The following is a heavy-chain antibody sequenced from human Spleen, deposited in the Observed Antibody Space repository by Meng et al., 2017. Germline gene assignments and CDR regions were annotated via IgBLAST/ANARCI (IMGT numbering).Heavy chain of an antibody. CDR3: ARGPTTVAHDFDY. CDR1: GGSFIDYY. V-gene: IGHV4-34*01. Sequence: QVQLKQWGAGLLKPSETLSLTCVVSGGSFIDYYWSWIRQPPGKGLEWIGEINHSGSTNYNPSLESRATISVDTSQNNLSLKLSSVTAADSAVYYCARGPTTVAHDFDYWGQGTLVTVSS. J-gene: IGHJ4*02. D-gene: IGHD4-11*01. CDR2: INHSGST.